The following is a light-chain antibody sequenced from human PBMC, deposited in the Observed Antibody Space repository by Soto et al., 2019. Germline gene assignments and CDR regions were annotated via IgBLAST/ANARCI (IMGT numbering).Light chain of an antibody. CDR3: QQYKSYWT. CDR1: QSISSW. V-gene: IGKV1-5*01. Sequence: IQLTQSPSSLSASVGDRVTITCRASQSISSWLAWYQQKPGKAPKVLIYDASSLESGVPSRFSGSGSGTEFTLTISSLQPDDFATYYCQQYKSYWTFGQGTKVDI. CDR2: DAS. J-gene: IGKJ1*01.